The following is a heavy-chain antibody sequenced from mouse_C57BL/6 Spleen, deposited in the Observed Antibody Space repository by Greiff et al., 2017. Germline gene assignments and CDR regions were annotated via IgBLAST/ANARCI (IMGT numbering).Heavy chain of an antibody. Sequence: VQLQQSGPALVKPGASVKISCKASGYSFTDYNMNWVKQSNGKSLEWIGVINPNYGTTSYNQKFKGKATLSVDQSSSTAYMQLNSLTSEDSAVYYGAIHYYGSSDWYFDVWGTGTTVTVSS. V-gene: IGHV1-39*01. CDR1: GYSFTDYN. J-gene: IGHJ1*03. D-gene: IGHD1-1*01. CDR3: AIHYYGSSDWYFDV. CDR2: INPNYGTT.